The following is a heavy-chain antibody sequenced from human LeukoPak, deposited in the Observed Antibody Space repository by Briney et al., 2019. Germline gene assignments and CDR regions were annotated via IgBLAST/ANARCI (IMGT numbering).Heavy chain of an antibody. CDR3: ARKDFSSGSFTY. CDR1: GFNFNPYY. Sequence: GGSLRLSCVVSGFNFNPYYMSWIRQAPGKGLEWISYIGLHGYPLDYADSVKGRFTISRDNAKSSLYLDMTSLTAEDTAVYYCARKDFSSGSFTYWGQGTLVTVSS. V-gene: IGHV3-11*04. D-gene: IGHD6-19*01. CDR2: IGLHGYPL. J-gene: IGHJ4*02.